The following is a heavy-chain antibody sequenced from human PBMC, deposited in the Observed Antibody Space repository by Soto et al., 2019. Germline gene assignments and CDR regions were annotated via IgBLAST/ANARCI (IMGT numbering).Heavy chain of an antibody. CDR1: GGSISSGDYY. V-gene: IGHV4-31*03. CDR2: IYYSGST. D-gene: IGHD6-6*01. CDR3: ARVQSISFDFDI. Sequence: QVQLQESGPGLVKPSQTLSLTCTVSGGSISSGDYYWSWIRQHPGKGLEWIGYIYYSGSTYYNPSLGSRVTISVDTSKNQFSLKLSSVTAADTAVYYCARVQSISFDFDIWGQGTMVTVSS. J-gene: IGHJ3*02.